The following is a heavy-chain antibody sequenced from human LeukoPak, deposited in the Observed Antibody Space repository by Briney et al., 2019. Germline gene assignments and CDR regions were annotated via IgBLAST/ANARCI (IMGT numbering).Heavy chain of an antibody. V-gene: IGHV3-73*01. Sequence: GSLRLSCAASGFTFSGFIIHWVRQAPGKGLEWIGRVTSKTNSYATAYAASVKGRFTVSRDDSKKTAYLQMNSLKTEDTAVYYCAAGITLVRGGTFDIWGQGTMVIVSS. CDR3: AAGITLVRGGTFDI. D-gene: IGHD3-10*01. J-gene: IGHJ3*02. CDR2: VTSKTNSYAT. CDR1: GFTFSGFI.